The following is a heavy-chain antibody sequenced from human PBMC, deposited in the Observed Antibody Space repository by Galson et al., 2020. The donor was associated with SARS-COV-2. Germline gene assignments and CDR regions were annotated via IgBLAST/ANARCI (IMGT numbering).Heavy chain of an antibody. D-gene: IGHD2-15*01. J-gene: IGHJ4*02. CDR3: ARSTRCSGGRCYLLYDY. Sequence: SETLSLTCTVSGDSISSTAYYWGWIRQSPEKGLEWIGSIYYTGITSYNPSLKSRITVSVDTSKNQFSLELSSVTAADTAVYYCARSTRCSGGRCYLLYDYWGQGTLVTVSS. CDR1: GDSISSTAYY. V-gene: IGHV4-39*07. CDR2: IYYTGIT.